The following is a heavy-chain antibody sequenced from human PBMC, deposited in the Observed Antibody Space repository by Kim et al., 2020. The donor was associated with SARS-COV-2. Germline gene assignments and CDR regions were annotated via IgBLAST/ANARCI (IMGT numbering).Heavy chain of an antibody. CDR3: ARDRYYDFWSGYYIDY. V-gene: IGHV3-11*06. J-gene: IGHJ4*02. CDR1: GFTFSDYY. Sequence: GGSLRLSCAASGFTFSDYYMSWIRQAPGKGLEWVSYISSSSSYTNYADSVKGRFTISRDNAKNSLYLQMNSLRAEDTAVYYCARDRYYDFWSGYYIDYWGQGTLVTVSS. D-gene: IGHD3-3*01. CDR2: ISSSSSYT.